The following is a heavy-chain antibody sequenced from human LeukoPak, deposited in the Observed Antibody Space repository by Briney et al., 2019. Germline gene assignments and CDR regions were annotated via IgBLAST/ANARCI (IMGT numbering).Heavy chain of an antibody. V-gene: IGHV3-7*04. D-gene: IGHD2-21*02. CDR1: GFTFSSYW. CDR3: ARGAYCGGDCYDL. Sequence: GGSLRLSCAASGFTFSSYWMSWVRQAPGKRLEWVANIKQDGSEKYFVDSVKGRFTISRDNAKDSLFLQMNSLRAEDTAVYYCARGAYCGGDCYDLWGRGTLVTVSS. J-gene: IGHJ2*01. CDR2: IKQDGSEK.